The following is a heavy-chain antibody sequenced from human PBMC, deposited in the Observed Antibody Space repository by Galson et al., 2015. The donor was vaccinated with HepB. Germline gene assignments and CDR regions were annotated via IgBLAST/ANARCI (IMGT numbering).Heavy chain of an antibody. Sequence: LRLSCAASGFTFSSYSMNWVRQAPGKGLEWVSSISSSSSYIYYADSVKGRFTISRDNAKNSLYLQMNSLRAEDTAVYYCASNRPSVYSGFGAFDIWGQGTMVTVSS. CDR3: ASNRPSVYSGFGAFDI. J-gene: IGHJ3*02. CDR1: GFTFSSYS. V-gene: IGHV3-21*01. CDR2: ISSSSSYI. D-gene: IGHD5-12*01.